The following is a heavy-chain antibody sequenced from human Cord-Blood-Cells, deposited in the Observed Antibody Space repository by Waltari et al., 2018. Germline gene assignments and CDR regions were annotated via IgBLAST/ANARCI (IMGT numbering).Heavy chain of an antibody. D-gene: IGHD5-18*01. CDR2: INHSGRT. CDR1: GGSFSGYY. V-gene: IGHV4-34*01. CDR3: ARGGNVDTAMVY. J-gene: IGHJ4*02. Sequence: QVQLQQWGAGLLKPSETLSLTCAVYGGSFSGYYWSWIRQPPGKGLEWIGEINHSGRTNYIPSLKSRVTISVDTSKNQFSLKLSSVTAADTAVYYCARGGNVDTAMVYWGQGTLVTVSS.